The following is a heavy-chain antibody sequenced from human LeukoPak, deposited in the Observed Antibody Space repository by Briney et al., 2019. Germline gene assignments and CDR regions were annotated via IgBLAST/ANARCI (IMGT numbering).Heavy chain of an antibody. D-gene: IGHD2-15*01. CDR1: GFTFSGSA. V-gene: IGHV3-73*01. CDR3: SANYCSGTNCYYY. Sequence: PGGSLRLSCAASGFTFSGSAMHWVRQASGKGLEWVGRIRSKTNSYATAYAASVKGRITISRDDSNNTAYLQMNSLKTEDAAVYYCSANYCSGTNCYYYWGQGTLVTVSS. J-gene: IGHJ4*02. CDR2: IRSKTNSYAT.